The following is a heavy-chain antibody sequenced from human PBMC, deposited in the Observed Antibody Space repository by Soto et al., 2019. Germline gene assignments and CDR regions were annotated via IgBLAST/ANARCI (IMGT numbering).Heavy chain of an antibody. D-gene: IGHD5-18*01. CDR1: GFTFSGYG. J-gene: IGHJ4*02. Sequence: QVQLVESGGGVVQPGRSLRLSCAASGFTFSGYGMHWVRQAPGKGLEWVAVIWYDGSNKYYADSVKGRFTISRDNSKNTLYLRMNSLRAEDTAVYYCARTAVTPYYFDYWGQGTLVTVSS. CDR3: ARTAVTPYYFDY. V-gene: IGHV3-33*01. CDR2: IWYDGSNK.